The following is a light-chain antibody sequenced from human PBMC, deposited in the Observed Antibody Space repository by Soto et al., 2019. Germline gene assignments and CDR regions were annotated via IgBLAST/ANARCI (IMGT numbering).Light chain of an antibody. CDR3: RRNGSLRWT. V-gene: IGKV3-20*01. CDR2: GAS. Sequence: SPRPPSFYPEGIAPLSCRASLSVSSSYLAWYQQKPGQAPRLLIYGASSRATGIRDRVSGSGSGTDFTLTSLELEHEAVEVYQCRRNGSLRWTFGGGTNVDIK. J-gene: IGKJ4*02. CDR1: LSVSSSY.